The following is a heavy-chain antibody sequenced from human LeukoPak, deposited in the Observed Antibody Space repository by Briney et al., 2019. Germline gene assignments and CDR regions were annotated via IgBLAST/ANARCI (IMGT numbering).Heavy chain of an antibody. V-gene: IGHV4-4*07. Sequence: PSETLSPTCTVSGGSIINYYWSWIRQPAGTGLEWVGRIYVTGSTIYNPSLQSRLSMSVDTSKNQFSLRLTSVTAADTAVYYCARLKYYDSTGYSPGYYMDVWGKGITVSVS. CDR2: IYVTGST. J-gene: IGHJ6*03. D-gene: IGHD3-22*01. CDR3: ARLKYYDSTGYSPGYYMDV. CDR1: GGSIINYY.